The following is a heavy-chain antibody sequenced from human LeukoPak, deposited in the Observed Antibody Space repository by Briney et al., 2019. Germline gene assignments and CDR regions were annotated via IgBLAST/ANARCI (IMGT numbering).Heavy chain of an antibody. J-gene: IGHJ5*02. CDR3: ARDLEYCSGGSCYNYNWFDP. Sequence: SVKVSCKASGGTFSSYTISWVRQPPGQGLEWMGRIIPILGIANYAQKFQGRVTITADKSTSTAYMELSSLRSEDTAVYYCARDLEYCSGGSCYNYNWFDPWGQGTLVTVSS. V-gene: IGHV1-69*04. CDR1: GGTFSSYT. CDR2: IIPILGIA. D-gene: IGHD2-15*01.